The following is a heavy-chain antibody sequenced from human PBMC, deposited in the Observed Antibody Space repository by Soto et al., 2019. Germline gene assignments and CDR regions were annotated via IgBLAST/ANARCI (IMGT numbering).Heavy chain of an antibody. D-gene: IGHD4-17*01. J-gene: IGHJ4*02. Sequence: ETLSLTCAVSGGSVSVDSYYWAWIRQPPGKGLEWIATIHYRGNTYYATSLKSRVTISIDTSKNQFSLMLASVTATDTAFYYCARLATTVSTPNYWGQGTLVTVSS. CDR1: GGSVSVDSYY. CDR2: IHYRGNT. V-gene: IGHV4-39*01. CDR3: ARLATTVSTPNY.